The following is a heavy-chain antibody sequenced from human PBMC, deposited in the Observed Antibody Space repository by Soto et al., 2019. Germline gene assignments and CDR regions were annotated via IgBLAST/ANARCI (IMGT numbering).Heavy chain of an antibody. J-gene: IGHJ6*02. CDR2: IKFDGSTT. Sequence: EVQVVESGGGLVQPGGSLRLSCVASGFTFSTYWMHWVRQAPGKGLVWVSRIKFDGSTTSYADSVKGRFTIARDNAKNTVYLQMNSLRAEHTGVYYSTRGIRNYYGVDVWGQGTTVTVPS. D-gene: IGHD5-18*01. CDR3: TRGIRNYYGVDV. CDR1: GFTFSTYW. V-gene: IGHV3-74*01.